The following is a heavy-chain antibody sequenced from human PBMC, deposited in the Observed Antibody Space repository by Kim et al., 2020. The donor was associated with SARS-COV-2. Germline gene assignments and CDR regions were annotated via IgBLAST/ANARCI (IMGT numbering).Heavy chain of an antibody. Sequence: GRDNCYGDSGKGRFTISRDNARNSLYLQMKNLRAEDTAVYYCVKGGGTLDDWGQGTLVTVSS. J-gene: IGHJ4*02. D-gene: IGHD3-16*01. CDR2: GRDN. V-gene: IGHV3-7*01. CDR3: VKGGGTLDD.